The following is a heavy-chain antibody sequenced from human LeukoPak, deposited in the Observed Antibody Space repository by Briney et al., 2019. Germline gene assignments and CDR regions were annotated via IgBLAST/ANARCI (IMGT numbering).Heavy chain of an antibody. V-gene: IGHV1-69*04. Sequence: SVKVSCKASGGTFSSYAISWVRQAPGQGLEWMGRIIPILGIANYAQKFQGRVTITADKSTSTAYMELSSLRSEDTAVYYCARVVVVPAAPYYYYGMDVWGQGTTVTVSS. J-gene: IGHJ6*02. D-gene: IGHD2-2*01. CDR2: IIPILGIA. CDR3: ARVVVVPAAPYYYYGMDV. CDR1: GGTFSSYA.